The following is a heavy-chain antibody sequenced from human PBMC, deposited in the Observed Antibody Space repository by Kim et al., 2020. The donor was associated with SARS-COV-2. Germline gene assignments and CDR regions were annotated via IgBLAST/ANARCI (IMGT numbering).Heavy chain of an antibody. Sequence: GGSLRLSCAASGFTFSSYWMHWVRQAPGKGLVWVARINDDGSNTNYADSVTGRFTISRDNAKNTLYLQMNSLRAEDTAVYYCVRSSSPLDYWGRGTPVTVSS. CDR1: GFTFSSYW. CDR3: VRSSSPLDY. V-gene: IGHV3-74*01. CDR2: INDDGSNT. J-gene: IGHJ4*02.